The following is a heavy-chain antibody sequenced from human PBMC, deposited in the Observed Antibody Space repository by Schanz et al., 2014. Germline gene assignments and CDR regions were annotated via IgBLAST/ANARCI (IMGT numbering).Heavy chain of an antibody. CDR3: ARGIITIVRGGDVGAFDM. Sequence: QVQLVASGGGVVQPGRSLRLSCAASGFTFRSYGMHWVRQAPGKGLEWVALISYDGSSKNHADSVQGRFTISRDNSKNALYLQMDSLRAEDTAVYYCARGIITIVRGGDVGAFDMWGQGTMVTVSS. CDR1: GFTFRSYG. J-gene: IGHJ3*02. D-gene: IGHD3-10*01. CDR2: ISYDGSSK. V-gene: IGHV3-33*01.